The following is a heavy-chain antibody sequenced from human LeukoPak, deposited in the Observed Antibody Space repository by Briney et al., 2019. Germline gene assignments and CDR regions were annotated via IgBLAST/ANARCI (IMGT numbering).Heavy chain of an antibody. V-gene: IGHV3-23*01. Sequence: GGPLRLSCAASGFTFSSYAMTWVRQAPGKGLEWVSGISGGGGSTYYADSVKGRFTISRDNSKNTLYLQMSSLRAEDTAVYYCAKDHFSRPRSEDYWGQGTLVTVSS. D-gene: IGHD2/OR15-2a*01. CDR3: AKDHFSRPRSEDY. CDR2: ISGGGGST. CDR1: GFTFSSYA. J-gene: IGHJ4*02.